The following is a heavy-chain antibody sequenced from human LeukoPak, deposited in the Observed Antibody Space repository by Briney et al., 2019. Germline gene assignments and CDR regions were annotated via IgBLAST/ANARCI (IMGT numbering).Heavy chain of an antibody. CDR1: GFTFSDYY. CDR2: ISSTDSTI. D-gene: IGHD1-14*01. CDR3: ASQIEPYYFDY. V-gene: IGHV3-11*01. J-gene: IGHJ4*02. Sequence: GGSLRLSCAASGFTFSDYYMSWIRRAPGKGLEWVSYISSTDSTIYYADSVKGRFTISRDNAKNSLYLQMNSLRAEDTAVYYCASQIEPYYFDYWGQGALVTVSS.